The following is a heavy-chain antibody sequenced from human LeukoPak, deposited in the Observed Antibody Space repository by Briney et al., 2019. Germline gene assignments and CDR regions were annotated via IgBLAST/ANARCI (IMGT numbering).Heavy chain of an antibody. J-gene: IGHJ4*02. Sequence: GGSLRLSCAASGFTFSSYGMHWVRQAPGKGLEWVAFIRYDGSNKYYADSVKGRFTISRDNSKNTLYLQMNSLRAEDTAVYYCAKAPRPLLWTVDYWGQGTLVTVSS. CDR1: GFTFSSYG. CDR3: AKAPRPLLWTVDY. CDR2: IRYDGSNK. V-gene: IGHV3-30*02. D-gene: IGHD3-10*01.